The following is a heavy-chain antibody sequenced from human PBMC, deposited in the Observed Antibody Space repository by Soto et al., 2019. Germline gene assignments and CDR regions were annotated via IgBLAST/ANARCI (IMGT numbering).Heavy chain of an antibody. D-gene: IGHD2-21*02. J-gene: IGHJ4*02. CDR2: ISSSSSYI. CDR3: ARGIPAGDCGGDCYPCDY. V-gene: IGHV3-21*01. Sequence: GGSLRLSCAASGFTFSSYSINWVRTAPGKGLEWVSSISSSSSYIYYADSVKGRFTISRDNAKNSLYLQMNSLRAEDTAVYYCARGIPAGDCGGDCYPCDYWGQGTLGTVST. CDR1: GFTFSSYS.